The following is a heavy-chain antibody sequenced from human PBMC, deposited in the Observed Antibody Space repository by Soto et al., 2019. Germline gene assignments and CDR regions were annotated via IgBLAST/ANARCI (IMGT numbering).Heavy chain of an antibody. CDR3: ARRLEVAGTSLVDFQY. J-gene: IGHJ1*01. Sequence: PGESLKISCKGSGYSFTSYWIGCVRQMPGKGLEWMGIIYPGDSDTRYSPSFQGQVTISADKSISTAYLQWSSLKASDTAMYSCARRLEVAGTSLVDFQYWGQGTMVTVSS. V-gene: IGHV5-51*01. D-gene: IGHD6-19*01. CDR2: IYPGDSDT. CDR1: GYSFTSYW.